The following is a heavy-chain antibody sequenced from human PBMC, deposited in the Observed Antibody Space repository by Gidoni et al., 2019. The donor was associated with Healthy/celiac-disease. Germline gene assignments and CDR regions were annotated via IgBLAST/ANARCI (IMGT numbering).Heavy chain of an antibody. Sequence: QVQLVESGGGVVQPGRSRRLSCAASGFTCSSYGMHGVRQAPGKGLEGVSVIWYDGSNKYYAHSVKGRFTISRDNSKNTPYLQMNSRRAEDTAVYYCAREDDTYYYDSSGYYSWVNYYGMDVWGQGTTVTVSS. V-gene: IGHV3-33*01. CDR3: AREDDTYYYDSSGYYSWVNYYGMDV. J-gene: IGHJ6*02. CDR2: IWYDGSNK. CDR1: GFTCSSYG. D-gene: IGHD3-22*01.